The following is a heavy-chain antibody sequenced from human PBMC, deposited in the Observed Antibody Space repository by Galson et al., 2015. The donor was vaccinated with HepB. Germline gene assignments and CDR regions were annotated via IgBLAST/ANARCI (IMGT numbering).Heavy chain of an antibody. CDR2: IIPVLSIT. CDR1: GGIFSSYS. CDR3: ARIYGSGNYFTASFDS. J-gene: IGHJ4*02. D-gene: IGHD3-10*01. V-gene: IGHV1-69*02. Sequence: SVKVSCKASGGIFSSYSISWVRQAPGQGLEWMGRIIPVLSITNIAQKFQGRVTISADKSTNTAYMELSSLRSEDTAVYYCARIYGSGNYFTASFDSWGQGTRVTVSS.